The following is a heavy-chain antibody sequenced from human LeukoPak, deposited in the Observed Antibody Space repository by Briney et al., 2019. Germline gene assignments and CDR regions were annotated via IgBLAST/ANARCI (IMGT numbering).Heavy chain of an antibody. CDR2: INHSGST. V-gene: IGHV4-34*01. D-gene: IGHD3-22*01. CDR3: ARASYSYDISGWVPFDY. J-gene: IGHJ4*02. Sequence: KPSETLSLTCAVYGGSFSGYYWSWIRQPPGKGLEWIGEINHSGSTNYNPSLKSRVTISVDTSKNQFSLKLSSVTAADTAVYYCARASYSYDISGWVPFDYWGQGTLVTVSS. CDR1: GGSFSGYY.